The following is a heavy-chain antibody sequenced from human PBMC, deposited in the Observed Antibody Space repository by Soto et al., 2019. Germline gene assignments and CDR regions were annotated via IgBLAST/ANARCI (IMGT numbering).Heavy chain of an antibody. V-gene: IGHV3-9*01. CDR1: GFTFDDYA. D-gene: IGHD6-13*01. J-gene: IGHJ4*02. Sequence: EVPLVESGGGLLQPGRSLRLSCAASGFTFDDYAMHWVRQAPGKGLEWVSGISWNSGSIGYADSVKGRFTISRDNAKNSLYLQMNSLRAEDTALYYCATIPRIAAAADLAYWGQGTLVTVSS. CDR2: ISWNSGSI. CDR3: ATIPRIAAAADLAY.